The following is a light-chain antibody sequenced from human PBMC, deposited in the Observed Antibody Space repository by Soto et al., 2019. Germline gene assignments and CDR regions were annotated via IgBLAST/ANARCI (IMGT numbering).Light chain of an antibody. Sequence: DIQMTQPPSTLSGSVGDRVTITCRASQTISSWLAWYQQTPGTAPKLLIYKASTLKSRVPSRISGSGSGTEFTLTISSLQPYDFAASVCQHDNRYSEAVGQGAKVDIK. J-gene: IGKJ1*01. CDR2: KAS. V-gene: IGKV1-5*03. CDR1: QTISSW. CDR3: QHDNRYSEA.